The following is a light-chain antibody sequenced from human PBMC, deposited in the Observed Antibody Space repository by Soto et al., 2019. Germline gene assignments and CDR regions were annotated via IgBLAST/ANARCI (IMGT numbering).Light chain of an antibody. J-gene: IGLJ1*01. CDR3: CSYTSFRTYV. CDR1: SIDVGGTNH. V-gene: IGLV2-14*03. CDR2: DVS. Sequence: QSALTQPASVSGSPGQSITISCSGTSIDVGGTNHVSWYLQHPGEAPKLIMYDVSNRPSGVSDRFFGSKADNTATLTVSGPQAEDEADYYCCSYTSFRTYVFGTGTKLTVL.